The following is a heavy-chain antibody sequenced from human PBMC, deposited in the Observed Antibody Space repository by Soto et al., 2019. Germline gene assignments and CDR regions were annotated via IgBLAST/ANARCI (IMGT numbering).Heavy chain of an antibody. CDR2: ISSLGSHR. Sequence: GGSLRLSCVASGFVFSGYSMNWVRQAPGKGLEWLSYISSLGSHRYYAESVEGRFIISRDKAKNSLYLQMNRLRDADTAVYFCAREDILGARSFDYWGQGALVTVSS. CDR1: GFVFSGYS. V-gene: IGHV3-48*02. CDR3: AREDILGARSFDY. J-gene: IGHJ4*02. D-gene: IGHD1-26*01.